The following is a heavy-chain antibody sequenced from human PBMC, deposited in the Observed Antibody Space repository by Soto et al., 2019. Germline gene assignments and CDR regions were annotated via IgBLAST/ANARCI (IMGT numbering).Heavy chain of an antibody. V-gene: IGHV4-59*01. J-gene: IGHJ4*02. D-gene: IGHD6-13*01. Sequence: QVKLQESGPGLVKPSETLSLTCTVSGASITTKSWNWVRQSPGKGLEWIGYLYYSGTTNYNPSLKSRVTISIATSKNQISLNLTSVTAADTAIYYCARGLSWSPYFDLWGQGTRVTVSS. CDR2: LYYSGTT. CDR1: GASITTKS. CDR3: ARGLSWSPYFDL.